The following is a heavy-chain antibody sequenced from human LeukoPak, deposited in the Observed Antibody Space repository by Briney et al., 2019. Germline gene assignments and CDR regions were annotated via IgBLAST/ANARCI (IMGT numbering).Heavy chain of an antibody. CDR1: GFTFSSYD. CDR3: ARVGALVRGVDYYYGMGV. Sequence: PGGSLRLSCAASGFTFSSYDMHWVRLPTGKGLEWVSAIGPAGDTYYSDSVKGRFTISRENAKHPLYLQINRLRAGNTGVYYCARVGALVRGVDYYYGMGVWGQGNTVTVSS. D-gene: IGHD3-10*01. V-gene: IGHV3-13*04. J-gene: IGHJ6*02. CDR2: IGPAGDT.